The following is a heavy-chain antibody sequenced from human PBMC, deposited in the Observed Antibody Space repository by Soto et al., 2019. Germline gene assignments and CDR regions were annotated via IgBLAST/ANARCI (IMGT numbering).Heavy chain of an antibody. V-gene: IGHV4-34*01. J-gene: IGHJ5*02. CDR3: ARASYYDFWSGYYYNWFDP. D-gene: IGHD3-3*01. CDR1: GGSFSGYY. CDR2: INHSGST. Sequence: SETLSLTCAVYGGSFSGYYWSWIRQPPGKGLEWIGEINHSGSTNYNPSLKSRVTISVDTSKNQFSLKLSSVTAADTAVYYCARASYYDFWSGYYYNWFDPWGQGTLVIVSS.